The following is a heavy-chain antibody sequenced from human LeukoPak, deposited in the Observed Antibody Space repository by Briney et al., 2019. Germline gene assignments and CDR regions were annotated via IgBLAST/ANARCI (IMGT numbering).Heavy chain of an antibody. Sequence: GGSLRLSCAASGFTFSSYWLTWVGKAPGKGLEWVANIKQDGSEKYYVDSVKGRFTISRDNAKNSLYLQMNSLRAEDTAVYYCARDRNTFGVDYWGQGTLVTVSS. V-gene: IGHV3-7*01. CDR2: IKQDGSEK. CDR1: GFTFSSYW. J-gene: IGHJ4*02. D-gene: IGHD3-10*01. CDR3: ARDRNTFGVDY.